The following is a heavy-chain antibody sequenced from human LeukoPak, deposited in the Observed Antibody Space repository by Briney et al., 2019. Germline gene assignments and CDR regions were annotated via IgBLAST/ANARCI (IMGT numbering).Heavy chain of an antibody. J-gene: IGHJ3*02. V-gene: IGHV4-61*08. CDR3: AREYNYYDSSGWDAFEI. CDR2: IYYTGST. Sequence: SETLSLTCTVSGGAMTSGVYYWAWIRQTPGKDLEWIGNIYYTGSTNYNPSLTGRVTISVDTSKNQLSLKLSSVTAADTAVYYCAREYNYYDSSGWDAFEIWGQGTMVTVSS. D-gene: IGHD3-22*01. CDR1: GGAMTSGVYY.